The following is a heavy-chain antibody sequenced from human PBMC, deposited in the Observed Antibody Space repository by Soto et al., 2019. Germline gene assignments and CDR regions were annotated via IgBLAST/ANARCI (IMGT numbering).Heavy chain of an antibody. V-gene: IGHV4-4*02. CDR1: SGSISSSNW. CDR3: ASWYPYGDYLNDY. Sequence: SETLSLTRAVSSGSISSSNWWSWVRQPPGKGLEWIGEIYHSGSTNYNPSLKSRVTISVDKSKNQFSLKLSSVTAADTAVYYCASWYPYGDYLNDYWGQGTLVTVSS. CDR2: IYHSGST. J-gene: IGHJ4*02. D-gene: IGHD4-17*01.